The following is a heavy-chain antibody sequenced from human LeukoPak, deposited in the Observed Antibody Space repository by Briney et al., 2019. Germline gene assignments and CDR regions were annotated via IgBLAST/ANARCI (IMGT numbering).Heavy chain of an antibody. D-gene: IGHD4-23*01. CDR2: IYYSGST. Sequence: SETLPLTCTVSGGSISSTSYYWGWIRQPPGKGLEWIGSIYYSGSTYYNPSLKSRVTISVDTSKNQFSLKLSSVTAADTAVYYCARGPGDYGGSSFDYWGQGTLVTVSS. CDR3: ARGPGDYGGSSFDY. CDR1: GGSISSTSYY. V-gene: IGHV4-39*07. J-gene: IGHJ4*02.